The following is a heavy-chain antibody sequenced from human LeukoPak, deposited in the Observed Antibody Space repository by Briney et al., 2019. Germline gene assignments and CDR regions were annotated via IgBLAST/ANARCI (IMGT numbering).Heavy chain of an antibody. CDR2: IYYSVST. J-gene: IGHJ4*02. CDR3: AGSFGSFYYFDY. D-gene: IGHD2/OR15-2a*01. CDR1: GGSISNYY. Sequence: SETLSVTCTVPGGSISNYYWSCIWQTPGKGLEWVGYIYYSVSTNYNPSLKSRVTIPVDTSKNQFFLKLSSVAAADTAVYYCAGSFGSFYYFDYWGQGTLVTVSS. V-gene: IGHV4-59*12.